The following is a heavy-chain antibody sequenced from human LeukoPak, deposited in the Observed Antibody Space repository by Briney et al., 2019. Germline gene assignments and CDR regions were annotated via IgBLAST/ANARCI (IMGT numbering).Heavy chain of an antibody. Sequence: SETLSLTCAVYGGSFSGYYWSWIRQPPGKGLEWIGEINHSGSTNYNPSLKSRVTISVDTSKNQFSPKLSSVTAADTAVYYCARGLMRAVRGGNYMDVWGKGTTVTVSS. J-gene: IGHJ6*03. CDR1: GGSFSGYY. D-gene: IGHD3-10*02. V-gene: IGHV4-34*01. CDR3: ARGLMRAVRGGNYMDV. CDR2: INHSGST.